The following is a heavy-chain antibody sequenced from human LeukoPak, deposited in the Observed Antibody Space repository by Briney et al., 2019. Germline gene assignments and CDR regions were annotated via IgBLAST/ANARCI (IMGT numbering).Heavy chain of an antibody. J-gene: IGHJ5*02. CDR1: GYTFTSYG. D-gene: IGHD3-22*01. V-gene: IGHV1-69*05. Sequence: SVKVSCKASGYTFTSYGISWVRQAPGQGLEWMGGIIPIFGTANYAQKFQGRVTITTDESTSTAYMELSSLRSEDTAVYYCASGPSYYYDSSGNNWFDPWGQGTLVTVSS. CDR3: ASGPSYYYDSSGNNWFDP. CDR2: IIPIFGTA.